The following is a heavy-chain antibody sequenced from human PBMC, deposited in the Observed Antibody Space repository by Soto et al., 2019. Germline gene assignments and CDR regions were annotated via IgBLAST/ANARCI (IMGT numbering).Heavy chain of an antibody. J-gene: IGHJ5*02. D-gene: IGHD6-19*01. CDR2: IYPGDSDT. CDR1: GYSFTSYW. V-gene: IGHV5-51*01. CDR3: AGVTTYSSGWYSWFDP. Sequence: GESLKISCNGSGYSFTSYWIGWVRQMPGKGLEWMGIIYPGDSDTRYSPSFQGQVTISADKSISTAYLQWSSLKASDTAMYHCAGVTTYSSGWYSWFDPWGQGTLVTVSS.